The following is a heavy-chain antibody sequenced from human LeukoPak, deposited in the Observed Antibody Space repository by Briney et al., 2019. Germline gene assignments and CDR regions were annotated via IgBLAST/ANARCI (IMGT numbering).Heavy chain of an antibody. CDR1: GFTFSSYG. V-gene: IGHV3-30*02. Sequence: GGSLRLSCAASGFTFSSYGMHWVRQAPGKGLEWVAFIRYDGSNKYYADSVKGRFTISRDNSKNTLYLQMNSLRAEDTAVYYCAKDGCSSTSCSLIGWGQGTLVTVSS. CDR3: AKDGCSSTSCSLIG. D-gene: IGHD2-2*01. CDR2: IRYDGSNK. J-gene: IGHJ4*02.